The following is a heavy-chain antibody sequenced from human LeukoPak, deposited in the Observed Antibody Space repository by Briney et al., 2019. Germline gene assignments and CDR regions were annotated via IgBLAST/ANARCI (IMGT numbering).Heavy chain of an antibody. V-gene: IGHV4-59*01. CDR2: IYYSGST. CDR3: ARDSGSYSPWYFDY. CDR1: GGSISSYY. J-gene: IGHJ4*02. Sequence: SETLSLTCTVSGGSISSYYWSWIRQPPGKGLEWIGYIYYSGSTNYNPSLKSRVTISVDTSKNQFSLKLSSVTAADTAVYYCARDSGSYSPWYFDYWGQGTLVTVSS. D-gene: IGHD1-26*01.